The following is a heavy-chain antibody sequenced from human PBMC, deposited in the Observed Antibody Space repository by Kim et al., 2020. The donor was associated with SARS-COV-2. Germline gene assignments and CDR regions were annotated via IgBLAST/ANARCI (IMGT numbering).Heavy chain of an antibody. Sequence: SETLSLTCSVSGGSISSSDHYWGWIRQPPGKGLEWIGSVYYSGSSYYNSSLKSRVTISVDTSKNQLSLKLSSVTAADTAVHYCARVYSYGYPRYFDYWGQGTLVTVSS. J-gene: IGHJ4*02. CDR1: GGSISSSDHY. CDR3: ARVYSYGYPRYFDY. V-gene: IGHV4-39*07. D-gene: IGHD5-18*01. CDR2: VYYSGSS.